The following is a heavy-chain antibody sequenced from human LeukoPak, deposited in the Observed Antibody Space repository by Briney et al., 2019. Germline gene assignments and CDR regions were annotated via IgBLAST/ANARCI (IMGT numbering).Heavy chain of an antibody. CDR3: ARVTRDGYNSYYYYYYMDV. CDR2: IYYSGST. J-gene: IGHJ6*03. CDR1: GGSISSGGYY. D-gene: IGHD5-24*01. Sequence: TLSLTCTVSGGSISSGGYYWSWIRQHPGKGLEWIGYIYYSGSTYYNPSHKSRVTISVDTSKNQFSLKLISVTAADTAVYYCARVTRDGYNSYYYYYYMDVWGKGTTVTVSS. V-gene: IGHV4-31*03.